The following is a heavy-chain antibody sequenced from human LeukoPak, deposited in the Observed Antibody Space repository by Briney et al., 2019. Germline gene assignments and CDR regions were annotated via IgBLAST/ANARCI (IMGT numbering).Heavy chain of an antibody. CDR1: GYTFTNYG. D-gene: IGHD3-10*01. CDR3: ARDSSSVLLWFGETHY. V-gene: IGHV1-18*01. J-gene: IGHJ4*02. Sequence: ASVKVSCKASGYTFTNYGISWVRQAPGQGLEWMGWISAYNGNTNYAQKLQGRVTMTTDASTSTAYMELRSLRSDDTAVYYCARDSSSVLLWFGETHYWGQGTLVTVSS. CDR2: ISAYNGNT.